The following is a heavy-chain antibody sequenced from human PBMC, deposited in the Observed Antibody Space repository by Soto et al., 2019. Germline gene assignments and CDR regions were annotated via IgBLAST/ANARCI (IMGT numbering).Heavy chain of an antibody. D-gene: IGHD4-17*01. Sequence: PGGSLRLSCAASGFTFSNAWMSWVRQAPGKGLEWVGRIKSKTDGGTTDYAAPVKGRFTISRDDSKNTLYLQMNSLKTEDTAVYYCTTATVVTPRPFDYWGQGTMVTVSS. CDR2: IKSKTDGGTT. V-gene: IGHV3-15*01. CDR1: GFTFSNAW. J-gene: IGHJ4*02. CDR3: TTATVVTPRPFDY.